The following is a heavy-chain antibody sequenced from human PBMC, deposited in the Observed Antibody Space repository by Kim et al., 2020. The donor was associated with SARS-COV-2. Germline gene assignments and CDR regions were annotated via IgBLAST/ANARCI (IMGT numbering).Heavy chain of an antibody. CDR1: GGSISSGGYY. Sequence: SETLSLTCTVSGGSISSGGYYWSWIRQHPGKGLEWIGYIYYSGSTYYNPSLKSRVTISVDTSKNQFSLKLSSVTAADTAVYYCARAWFGESEKLFDPWGQGTLVTVSS. V-gene: IGHV4-31*03. D-gene: IGHD3-10*01. J-gene: IGHJ5*02. CDR2: IYYSGST. CDR3: ARAWFGESEKLFDP.